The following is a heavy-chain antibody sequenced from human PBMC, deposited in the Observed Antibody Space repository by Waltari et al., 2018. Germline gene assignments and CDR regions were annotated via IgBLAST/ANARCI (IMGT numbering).Heavy chain of an antibody. V-gene: IGHV4-39*01. Sequence: QVQVQESGPGLVKPSETLSLTCSVSGVSITSNRHYWGWIRQPPGQGLEWMGTMSYNGATYSIPSLKSRVTISRDTSENQLSLKLGSVTAADTAVYYCATYIGASLGTAAFDVWGQGTTVTVSP. CDR1: GVSITSNRHY. D-gene: IGHD5-12*01. CDR2: MSYNGAT. J-gene: IGHJ3*01. CDR3: ATYIGASLGTAAFDV.